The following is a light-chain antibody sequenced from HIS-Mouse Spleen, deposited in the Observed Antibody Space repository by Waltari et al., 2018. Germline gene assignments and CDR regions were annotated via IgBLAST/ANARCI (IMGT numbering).Light chain of an antibody. CDR1: QSVLYSSNNKNY. J-gene: IGKJ2*01. CDR2: WAS. V-gene: IGKV4-1*01. CDR3: QQYYSNTYT. Sequence: DIVMTQSPDSLAVYLGERATINCNASQSVLYSSNNKNYLAWYQQKPGQPPKLLIYWASTRESGVPDRFSGSGSGTDFTLTISSLQAEDVAVYYCQQYYSNTYTFGRGTKLEIK.